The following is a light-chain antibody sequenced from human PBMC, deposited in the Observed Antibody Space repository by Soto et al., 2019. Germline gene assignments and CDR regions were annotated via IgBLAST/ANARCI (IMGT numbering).Light chain of an antibody. CDR2: EVS. CDR1: SSDVGTYNY. CDR3: SSFTTSSTRV. J-gene: IGLJ3*02. V-gene: IGLV2-14*01. Sequence: QSALTQPASVSGSPGQSITISCAGTSSDVGTYNYVSWYQQHPGSTPKIIIYEVSNRPSGVSDRFSGSKSCNTASLTISGLQAGDEADYYCSSFTTSSTRVFGGGTKLTVL.